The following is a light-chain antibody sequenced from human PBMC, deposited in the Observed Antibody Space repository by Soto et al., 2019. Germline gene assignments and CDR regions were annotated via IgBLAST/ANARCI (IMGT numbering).Light chain of an antibody. J-gene: IGLJ2*01. CDR1: SSDVGSYNL. Sequence: QSALTQPASVSGSPGQSITLSCTGTSSDVGSYNLVSWYQLHPGKAPKLMIYEGTKRPSGVSNRFSGSKSGSTASLIISGLQAEDEADYYCCSYAGSSSYVVFGGGTKLTVL. V-gene: IGLV2-23*01. CDR2: EGT. CDR3: CSYAGSSSYVV.